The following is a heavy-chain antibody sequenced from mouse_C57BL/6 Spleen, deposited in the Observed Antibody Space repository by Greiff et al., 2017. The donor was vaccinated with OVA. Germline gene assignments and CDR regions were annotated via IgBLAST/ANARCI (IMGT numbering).Heavy chain of an antibody. V-gene: IGHV1-20*01. D-gene: IGHD2-4*01. J-gene: IGHJ2*01. CDR2: INPYNGDT. CDR1: GYSFTGYF. CDR3: ARDYDYGFDY. Sequence: EVQVVESGPELVKPGDSVKISCKASGYSFTGYFMNWVMQSHGKSLEWIGRINPYNGDTFYNQKFKGKATLTVDKSSSTAHMELRSLTSEDSAVYYCARDYDYGFDYWGQGTTLTVSS.